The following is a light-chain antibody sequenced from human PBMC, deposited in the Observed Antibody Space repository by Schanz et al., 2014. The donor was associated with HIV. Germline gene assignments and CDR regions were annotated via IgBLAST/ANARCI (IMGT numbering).Light chain of an antibody. V-gene: IGLV1-44*01. J-gene: IGLJ3*02. Sequence: QSVLTQPPSASGTPGQRVTISCSGSSSDIGSRAVNWYQQLPGTAPKLLIYGNNQRPSGVPDRFSGSKSGNTASLTISGLQAEDEADYFCQSFDDSLSGVVFGGGTKLTVL. CDR3: QSFDDSLSGVV. CDR2: GNN. CDR1: SSDIGSRA.